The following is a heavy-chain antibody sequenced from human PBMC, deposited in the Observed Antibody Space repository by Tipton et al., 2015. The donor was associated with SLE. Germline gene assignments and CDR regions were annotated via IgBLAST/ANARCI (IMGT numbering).Heavy chain of an antibody. CDR2: LYYGGNT. D-gene: IGHD3-16*02. Sequence: TLSLTCSVSGGSVSSGSFYWGWIRQPPGKGLEWIGNLYYGGNTDYNSSLMSRVTISADASKNQFPLKVTSVTAADTAVYYCARQTRWGGVIVKGYGMDVWGQGTTVTVSS. CDR3: ARQTRWGGVIVKGYGMDV. J-gene: IGHJ6*02. CDR1: GGSVSSGSFY. V-gene: IGHV4-39*06.